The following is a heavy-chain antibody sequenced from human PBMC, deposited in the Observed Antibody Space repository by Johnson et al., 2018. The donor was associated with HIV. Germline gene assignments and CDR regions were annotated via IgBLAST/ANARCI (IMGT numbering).Heavy chain of an antibody. CDR2: ISGSGSII. J-gene: IGHJ3*02. Sequence: EVQLVESGGGLVQPGGSLRLSCAASGLTFSSYAMSWVRQAPGKGLEWVSAISGSGSIIYSAASMQGRFTNSRDNAKNSLYLQMNSLRAGDTAVYYCAREAQTHAFDIWGQGTMVTVSS. V-gene: IGHV3-23*04. D-gene: IGHD4-23*01. CDR3: AREAQTHAFDI. CDR1: GLTFSSYA.